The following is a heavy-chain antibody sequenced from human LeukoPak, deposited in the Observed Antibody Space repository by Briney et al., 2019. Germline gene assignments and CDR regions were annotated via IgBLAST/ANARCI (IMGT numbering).Heavy chain of an antibody. V-gene: IGHV3-21*01. CDR2: ISSSSSYI. CDR3: ARDWYDISDAFDI. Sequence: GGSLRLSCAASGFTFDDYAMQWVRQAPGNGLEWVSSISSSSSYIYYADSGKGRLTISRDNATNSTCRQMDSVRAEGPAVYYRARDWYDISDAFDIWGQGTMVTVSS. J-gene: IGHJ3*02. D-gene: IGHD3-9*01. CDR1: GFTFDDYA.